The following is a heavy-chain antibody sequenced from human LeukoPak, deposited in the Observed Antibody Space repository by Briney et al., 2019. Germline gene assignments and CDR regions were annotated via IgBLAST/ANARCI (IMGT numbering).Heavy chain of an antibody. D-gene: IGHD2-2*01. Sequence: KPSETLSLTCTVSGGSLSGYYWSWIRQPPGKGLEWIGYIYYSGSTNYNPSLKSRVTISVDTSKNQFSLKLSSVTAADTAVYYCARHVVVPAAMPSYYYGMDVWGQGTTVTVSS. J-gene: IGHJ6*02. V-gene: IGHV4-59*08. CDR1: GGSLSGYY. CDR3: ARHVVVPAAMPSYYYGMDV. CDR2: IYYSGST.